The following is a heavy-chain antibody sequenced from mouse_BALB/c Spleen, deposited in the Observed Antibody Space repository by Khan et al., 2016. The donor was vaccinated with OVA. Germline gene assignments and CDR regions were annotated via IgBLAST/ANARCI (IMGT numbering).Heavy chain of an antibody. Sequence: EVELVESGGGLVQPGGSRKLSCAASGFTFSDYGMAWVRQAPGKGPEWVAFISDLAYTFYYADTVTGRFTLSRENAKNTLYLDRSSLRSGETAMYYWARGGGTAPFAYWGQGPLVTVSA. V-gene: IGHV5-15*02. CDR1: GFTFSDYG. J-gene: IGHJ3*01. CDR3: ARGGGTAPFAY. D-gene: IGHD1-2*01. CDR2: ISDLAYTF.